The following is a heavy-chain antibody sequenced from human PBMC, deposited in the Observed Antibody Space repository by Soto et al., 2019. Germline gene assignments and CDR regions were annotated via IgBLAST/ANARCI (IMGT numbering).Heavy chain of an antibody. Sequence: ASVKVSCKVSGYTLTELSMHWVRQAPGKGLEWVGGFDPEDGETVYAQKFQGRVTMTEDTSTDTAYMELSSLRSEDTAVYYCETALLGVVEKGLDPGGQETLVSVSA. D-gene: IGHD2-15*01. V-gene: IGHV1-24*01. CDR3: ETALLGVVEKGLDP. J-gene: IGHJ5*02. CDR2: FDPEDGET. CDR1: GYTLTELS.